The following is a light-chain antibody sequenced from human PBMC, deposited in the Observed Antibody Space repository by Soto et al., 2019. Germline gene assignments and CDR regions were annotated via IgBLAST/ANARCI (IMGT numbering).Light chain of an antibody. V-gene: IGKV3-20*01. CDR3: QQYGRSPLMYS. Sequence: EIVLTQSPGTLSLSPGERATLSCRASQSVTSNFLAWYQQKPGQAPRLLIYGASTRAAGVPDRFSGCGSGTDFTLTITRLEPEDFAVYYCQQYGRSPLMYSFGQGTKLGVK. CDR1: QSVTSNF. CDR2: GAS. J-gene: IGKJ2*01.